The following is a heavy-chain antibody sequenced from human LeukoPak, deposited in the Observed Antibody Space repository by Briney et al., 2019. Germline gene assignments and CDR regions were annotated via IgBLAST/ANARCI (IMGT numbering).Heavy chain of an antibody. CDR2: ISYDGSNK. V-gene: IGHV3-30*18. Sequence: GGSLRLSCAASGFAFSSYGMHWVRQAPGKGLEWVAVISYDGSNKYYADSVKGRFTISRDNSKNTLYLQVNSLRAEDTAVYYCAKGGSGSYWGQGTLVTVSS. J-gene: IGHJ4*02. CDR3: AKGGSGSY. D-gene: IGHD1-26*01. CDR1: GFAFSSYG.